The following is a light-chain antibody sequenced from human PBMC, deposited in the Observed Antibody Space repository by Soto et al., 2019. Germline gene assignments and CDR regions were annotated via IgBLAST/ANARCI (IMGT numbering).Light chain of an antibody. J-gene: IGKJ4*01. CDR3: QQSYSTPLT. CDR1: QGITNF. V-gene: IGKV1-39*01. Sequence: DIQMTQSPSSLSASVGDRVTITCRASQGITNFLNWYQQKPGKAPKLLIYAATYLEKGAPSRFSGSGSGTEFTLTISILQPEDFATYYCQQSYSTPLTFGGGTKVDI. CDR2: AAT.